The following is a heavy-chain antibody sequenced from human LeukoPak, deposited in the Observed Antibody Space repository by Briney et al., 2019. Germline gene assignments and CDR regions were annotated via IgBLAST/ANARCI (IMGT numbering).Heavy chain of an antibody. Sequence: ASVKVSCKASGYTFTGDYMHWVRQAPGQGLEWMGRINPNSGGTNYAQKFQGRVTMTRDTSISTAYVELSRLRSDDTAVYYCARDRSPRLSGSYSDWGQGTLVTVSS. CDR1: GYTFTGDY. D-gene: IGHD1-26*01. V-gene: IGHV1-2*06. CDR3: ARDRSPRLSGSYSD. CDR2: INPNSGGT. J-gene: IGHJ4*02.